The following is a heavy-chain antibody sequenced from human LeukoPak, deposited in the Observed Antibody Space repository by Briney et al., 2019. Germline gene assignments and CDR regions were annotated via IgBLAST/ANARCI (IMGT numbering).Heavy chain of an antibody. CDR2: ISHSGST. Sequence: SETLSLTCAVSSYSISSGYYWGWVRQPPGQGLEWIRSISHSGSTYYNPSFKSRATISIDTSKNQFSLKLNSVTAADTAMYYCVRAVNSYYFDSWGQGTQVAVSS. D-gene: IGHD5-18*01. CDR1: SYSISSGYY. CDR3: VRAVNSYYFDS. V-gene: IGHV4-38-2*01. J-gene: IGHJ4*02.